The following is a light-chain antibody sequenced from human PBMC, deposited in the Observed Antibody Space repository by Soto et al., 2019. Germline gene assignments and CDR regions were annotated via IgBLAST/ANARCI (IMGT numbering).Light chain of an antibody. CDR3: AAWDDSLSWV. CDR2: EVS. CDR1: RDDVGLYNY. V-gene: IGLV2-14*01. Sequence: QSALTQPASVSASPGQSITISCTGTRDDVGLYNYVSWYQRHPGKAPKLIVFEVSDRPSGVSARFSGSKSGNTASLTISGLQAEDEADYYCAAWDDSLSWVFGGGTKLTVL. J-gene: IGLJ3*02.